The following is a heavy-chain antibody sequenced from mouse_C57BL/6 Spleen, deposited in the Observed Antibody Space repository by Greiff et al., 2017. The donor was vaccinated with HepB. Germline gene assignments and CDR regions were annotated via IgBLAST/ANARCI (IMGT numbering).Heavy chain of an antibody. CDR2: IYPEDGET. D-gene: IGHD1-1*01. CDR1: GFNITDYY. Sequence: VQLQQSGAELVKPGASVKLSCTASGFNITDYYMHWVKQRTEQGLEWIGRIYPEDGETKYAPKFKGKATITADTSSNTAYLQLSSLTSEDTAVYYCARAPYYGSSFDVWGTGTTVTVSS. J-gene: IGHJ1*03. CDR3: ARAPYYGSSFDV. V-gene: IGHV14-2*01.